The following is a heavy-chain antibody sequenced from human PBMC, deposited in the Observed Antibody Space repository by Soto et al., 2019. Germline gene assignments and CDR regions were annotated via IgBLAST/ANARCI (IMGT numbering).Heavy chain of an antibody. D-gene: IGHD1-26*01. Sequence: QLQLHESGSGLVKPSQTLSLTCTVSGASIAYGGYSWSWIRHTPGKGLEWIGYINHLETTFYNPSFESRLSLSIDRAKNQFSLNLNSMSAADRAVYFCARGGGSDSFDYWGQGILVTVSS. CDR2: INHLETT. J-gene: IGHJ4*02. CDR1: GASIAYGGYS. CDR3: ARGGGSDSFDY. V-gene: IGHV4-30-2*01.